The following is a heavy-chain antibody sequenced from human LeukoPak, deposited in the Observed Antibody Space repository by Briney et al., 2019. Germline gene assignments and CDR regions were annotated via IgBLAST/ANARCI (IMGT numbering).Heavy chain of an antibody. D-gene: IGHD6-13*01. CDR2: ISGSGGST. V-gene: IGHV3-23*01. CDR1: GFTFSSYA. J-gene: IGHJ4*02. CDR3: AKDPREGSGSWYGYFDY. Sequence: GGSLRLSCAASGFTFSSYAMSWVRQAPGKGLEWVSAISGSGGSTYYADSVKGRFTISRDNSKNTLYLQMNSLRAEDTAVYYCAKDPREGSGSWYGYFDYWGQGTLVTVSS.